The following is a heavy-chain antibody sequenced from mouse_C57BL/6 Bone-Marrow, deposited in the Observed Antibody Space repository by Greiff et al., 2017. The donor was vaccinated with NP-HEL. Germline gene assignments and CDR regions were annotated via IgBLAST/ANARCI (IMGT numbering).Heavy chain of an antibody. V-gene: IGHV7-1*01. CDR1: GFTFSDFY. D-gene: IGHD4-1*01. J-gene: IGHJ2*01. CDR3: ARDAAGRGYFDY. Sequence: EVQVVESGGGLVQSGRSLRLSCATSGFTFSDFYMEWVRHAPGKGLEWIAASRNKANDYTTEYSASVKGRFIVSRDTSQSILYLQMNALRAEDTAIYYCARDAAGRGYFDYWGQGTTLTVSS. CDR2: SRNKANDYTT.